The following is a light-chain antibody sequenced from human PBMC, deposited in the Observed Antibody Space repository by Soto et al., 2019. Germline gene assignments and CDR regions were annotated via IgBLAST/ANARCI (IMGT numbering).Light chain of an antibody. J-gene: IGKJ5*01. CDR2: GAS. Sequence: EIVMTQSPPTLSVSPGERAALSCRASQNIRNNLAWYQQKPGQAPRLLIYGASTRATGIPARFSGSGSGTEFTLTISSLQSEAFAVYSCQQYNNWPAITFGQGTRLEIK. V-gene: IGKV3D-15*01. CDR1: QNIRNN. CDR3: QQYNNWPAIT.